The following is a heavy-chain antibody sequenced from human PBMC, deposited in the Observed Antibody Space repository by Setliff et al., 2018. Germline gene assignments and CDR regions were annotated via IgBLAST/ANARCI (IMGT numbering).Heavy chain of an antibody. V-gene: IGHV4-59*08. Sequence: PSETLSLTCTVSGGSISSHYWSWIRQPPGKGLEWIGYIYYSGTTNYNPSLKSLVTISLDTSKNQFSLSLTSVTAEDTAVYYCARAHTWSLPNDNSGYPGWFDPWGQGTLVTVSS. CDR1: GGSISSHY. J-gene: IGHJ5*02. CDR2: IYYSGTT. D-gene: IGHD3-22*01. CDR3: ARAHTWSLPNDNSGYPGWFDP.